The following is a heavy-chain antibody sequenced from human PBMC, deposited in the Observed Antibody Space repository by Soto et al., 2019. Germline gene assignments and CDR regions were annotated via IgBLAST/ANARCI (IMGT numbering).Heavy chain of an antibody. CDR1: GFTFSRYP. D-gene: IGHD5-18*01. CDR2: ISYDGSNK. Sequence: RLSCAASGFTFSRYPMHWVRQAPGKGLEWVALISYDGSNKYYADSVKGRFTISRDNSKNTLYLQMNSLRAEDTAVYYCARWNVEHDSYGYFWGQGTPVTV. CDR3: ARWNVEHDSYGYF. J-gene: IGHJ4*02. V-gene: IGHV3-30-3*01.